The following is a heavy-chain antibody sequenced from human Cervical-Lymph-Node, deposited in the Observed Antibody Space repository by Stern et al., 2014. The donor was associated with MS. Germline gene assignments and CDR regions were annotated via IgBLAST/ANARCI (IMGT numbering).Heavy chain of an antibody. V-gene: IGHV3-7*01. CDR1: GFTFSNHW. J-gene: IGHJ4*02. CDR2: IKQDGSED. CDR3: SRGVQGGF. Sequence: EVQLVESGGGLVQPGGSLRLSCAASGFTFSNHWMNWVRQAPGKGLEWVANIKQDGSEDYYADSVKGRFTISRDNAKISLYLQMNSLRAEDTAVYYCSRGVQGGFWGQGTLVTVSS. D-gene: IGHD6-25*01.